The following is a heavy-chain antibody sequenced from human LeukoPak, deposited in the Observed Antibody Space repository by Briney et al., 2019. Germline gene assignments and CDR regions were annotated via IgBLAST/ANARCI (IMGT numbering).Heavy chain of an antibody. CDR3: AGAHYYGSGSYPYYFDY. Sequence: SETLSLTCTVSGGSISSGGYYWSWIRQHPGNGLEWIGYIYYSGSTYYNPSLKSRVTISVDTSKNPFSLKLSSVTAAETAVYYCAGAHYYGSGSYPYYFDYWGPGNLVTVSS. CDR1: GGSISSGGYY. J-gene: IGHJ4*02. CDR2: IYYSGST. V-gene: IGHV4-31*03. D-gene: IGHD3-10*01.